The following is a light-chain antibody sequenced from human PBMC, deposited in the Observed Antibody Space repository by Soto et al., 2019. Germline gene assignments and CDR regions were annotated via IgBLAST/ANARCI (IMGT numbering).Light chain of an antibody. CDR2: GAS. CDR3: QQYKNWPLA. CDR1: QTVGSD. J-gene: IGKJ1*01. Sequence: EIVMTQSPDTLSVSPGERATLSCRASQTVGSDLAWYQQKPGQPPKLLIFGASARATGVAARFSGSGSGTEFTLTISSLQSEDFAVYFCQQYKNWPLAFGQGTKV. V-gene: IGKV3-15*01.